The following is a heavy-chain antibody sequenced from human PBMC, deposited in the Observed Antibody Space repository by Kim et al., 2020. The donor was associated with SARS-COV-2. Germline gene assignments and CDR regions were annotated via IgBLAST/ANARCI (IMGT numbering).Heavy chain of an antibody. CDR2: ISAYNGNT. V-gene: IGHV1-18*01. CDR3: ASPLKGSSSWYRLDY. D-gene: IGHD6-13*01. J-gene: IGHJ4*02. Sequence: ASVKVSCKASGYTFTSYGISWVRQAPGQGLEWMGWISAYNGNTNYAQKLQGRVTMTTDTSTSTAYMELRSLRSDDTAVYYCASPLKGSSSWYRLDYWGQGTLVTVSS. CDR1: GYTFTSYG.